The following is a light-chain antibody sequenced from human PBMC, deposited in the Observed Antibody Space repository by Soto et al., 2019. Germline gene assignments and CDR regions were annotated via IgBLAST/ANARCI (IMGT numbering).Light chain of an antibody. Sequence: ETVLRQSPGTLSLSPAERATLSFRASHSVSSSYLAWYQQNPGQAPRLLIYGAASRATGIPDRFSGSWSGTDFSVTISILEPEDLAVYYCQQYGSSALTVGGGTKVDIK. CDR3: QQYGSSALT. V-gene: IGKV3-20*01. J-gene: IGKJ4*02. CDR1: HSVSSSY. CDR2: GAA.